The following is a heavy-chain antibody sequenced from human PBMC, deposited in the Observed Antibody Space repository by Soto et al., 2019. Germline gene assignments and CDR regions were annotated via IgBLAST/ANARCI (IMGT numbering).Heavy chain of an antibody. Sequence: GGSLRLSCAASGFTFSSYGMHWVRQAPGKGLEWVAVIWYDGSNKYYADSVKGRFTISRDNSKNTLYLQMNSLRAEDTAVYYCARAEDIVVVVAAAFDYWGQGTLVTVSS. V-gene: IGHV3-33*01. CDR2: IWYDGSNK. CDR1: GFTFSSYG. D-gene: IGHD2-15*01. CDR3: ARAEDIVVVVAAAFDY. J-gene: IGHJ4*02.